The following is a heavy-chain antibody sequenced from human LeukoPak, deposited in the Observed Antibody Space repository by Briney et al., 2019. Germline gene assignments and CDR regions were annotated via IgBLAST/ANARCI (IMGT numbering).Heavy chain of an antibody. CDR2: IYYSGST. CDR1: GGSISSSHYY. D-gene: IGHD2-15*01. J-gene: IGHJ4*02. V-gene: IGHV4-39*01. CDR3: ARRGLGSADF. Sequence: SETLSLTCSVSGGSISSSHYYWAWIRQPPGKGLEWIGSIYYSGSTYYNPSLKNRVTMSADTSKNQLSLKVTSVTAADTAVYYCARRGLGSADFWGQGTLVTVSS.